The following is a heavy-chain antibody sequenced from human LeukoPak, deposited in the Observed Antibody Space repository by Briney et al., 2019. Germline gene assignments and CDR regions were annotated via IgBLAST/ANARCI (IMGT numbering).Heavy chain of an antibody. J-gene: IGHJ4*02. Sequence: GASVKVSCKASGYTFTSYYMHWVRQAPGQGLEWMGIINPSGGSTSYAQKLQGRVTMTKATSTSSVYMELSSLRSEDTAVYYCARGAAMGDYWGQGTLVTVSS. CDR2: INPSGGST. CDR1: GYTFTSYY. V-gene: IGHV1-46*04. D-gene: IGHD5-18*01. CDR3: ARGAAMGDY.